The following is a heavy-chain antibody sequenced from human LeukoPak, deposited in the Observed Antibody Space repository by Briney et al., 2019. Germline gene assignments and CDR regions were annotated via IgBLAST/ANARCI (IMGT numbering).Heavy chain of an antibody. CDR3: ARGTYDYASRTYYAPDY. CDR1: GFTFSSYD. Sequence: PGGSLRLSCAASGFTFSSYDMHWVRQGTGKGLEWVSAISSAGDTYYPDSVKGRFTISRESAKNSLYLQMNSLRAGDTAVYYCARGTYDYASRTYYAPDYWGQGTLVTVSS. CDR2: ISSAGDT. D-gene: IGHD3-10*01. J-gene: IGHJ4*02. V-gene: IGHV3-13*01.